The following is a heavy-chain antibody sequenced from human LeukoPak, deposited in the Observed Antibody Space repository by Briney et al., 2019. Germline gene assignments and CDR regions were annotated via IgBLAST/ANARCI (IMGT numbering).Heavy chain of an antibody. CDR1: GGSFSGYY. J-gene: IGHJ6*02. D-gene: IGHD3-10*01. CDR2: INHSGST. Sequence: SDTLSLTCAVYGGSFSGYYWSWIRQPPGKGLEWMGEINHSGSTNYNPSLKSRVTISVDTSKNQFSLKLSSVTAADTAVYYCARGDRYYYGSGSPYYYYGMDVWGQGTTVTVSS. V-gene: IGHV4-34*01. CDR3: ARGDRYYYGSGSPYYYYGMDV.